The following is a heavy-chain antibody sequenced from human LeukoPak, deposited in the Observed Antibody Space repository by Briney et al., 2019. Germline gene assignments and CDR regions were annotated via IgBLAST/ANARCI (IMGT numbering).Heavy chain of an antibody. CDR3: ARDRGGSSSHIDY. Sequence: PSETLSLTCTVSGRSISTYYWSWIRQPPGKGLEWFGYIYYGGSTKYNPSLSSRVTISVQTSKNHFSLNLIFVTAADTAVYYCARDRGGSSSHIDYWGQGTLVTVSS. D-gene: IGHD6-6*01. V-gene: IGHV4-59*01. CDR2: IYYGGST. CDR1: GRSISTYY. J-gene: IGHJ4*02.